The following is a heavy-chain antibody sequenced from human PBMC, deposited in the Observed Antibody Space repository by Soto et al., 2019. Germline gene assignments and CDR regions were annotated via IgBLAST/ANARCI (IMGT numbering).Heavy chain of an antibody. V-gene: IGHV4-31*03. J-gene: IGHJ4*02. Sequence: SETLSLTCTVSGGSISSGGYYWSWIRQHPGKGLEWIGYIYYSGSTYYNPSLKSRVTISVDTSKNQFSLKLSSVTAADTAVYYCARVHVRNPIAAAGHGSYYFGYWGQGTLVTVSS. D-gene: IGHD6-13*01. CDR1: GGSISSGGYY. CDR2: IYYSGST. CDR3: ARVHVRNPIAAAGHGSYYFGY.